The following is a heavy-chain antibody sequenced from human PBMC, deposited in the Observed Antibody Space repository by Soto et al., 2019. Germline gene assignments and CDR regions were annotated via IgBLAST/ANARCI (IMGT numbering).Heavy chain of an antibody. CDR2: INPNSGGT. CDR1: GYTFTGYY. V-gene: IGHV1-2*04. J-gene: IGHJ6*02. Sequence: ASVKVSCKASGYTFTGYYMHWVRQAPGQGLEWMGWINPNSGGTNYAQKFQGWVTMTRDTSISTAYMELSRLRSDDTAVYYCARVPAHFYYGMDVWGQGTTVTVSS. D-gene: IGHD3-3*02. CDR3: ARVPAHFYYGMDV.